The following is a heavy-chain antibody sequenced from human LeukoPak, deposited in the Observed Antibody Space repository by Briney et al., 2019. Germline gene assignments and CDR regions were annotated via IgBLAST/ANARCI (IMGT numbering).Heavy chain of an antibody. CDR2: INWNGGST. CDR1: GFTFDDYG. Sequence: PGGSLRLSCAASGFTFDDYGMSWVRQAPGKGLEWVSGINWNGGSTGYADSVKGRFTISRDNAKNSLYLQMNSLRAEDTALYYCARAVYYDSSGYYLDYWGQGTLVTVSS. D-gene: IGHD3-22*01. CDR3: ARAVYYDSSGYYLDY. V-gene: IGHV3-20*04. J-gene: IGHJ4*02.